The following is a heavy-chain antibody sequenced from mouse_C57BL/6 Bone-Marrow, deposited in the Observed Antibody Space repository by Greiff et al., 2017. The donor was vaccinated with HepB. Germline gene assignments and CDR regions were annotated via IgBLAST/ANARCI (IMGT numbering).Heavy chain of an antibody. Sequence: DVKLVESGGGLVQPGGSLKLSCAASGFPFSDYGMAWVRQAPRKGPEWVAFISNLAYSIYYADTVTGRFTISRENAKNTLYLEMSSLRSEDTAMYYCARHGNDFDYWGQGTTLTVAS. CDR1: GFPFSDYG. J-gene: IGHJ2*01. V-gene: IGHV5-15*01. CDR2: ISNLAYSI. CDR3: ARHGNDFDY.